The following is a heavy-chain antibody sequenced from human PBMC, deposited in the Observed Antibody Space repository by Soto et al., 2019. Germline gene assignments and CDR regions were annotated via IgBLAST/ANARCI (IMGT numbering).Heavy chain of an antibody. V-gene: IGHV3-30-3*01. CDR1: GFTFSSYA. CDR3: ARDGQIVVVTATTLDV. Sequence: GGSLRLSCAASGFTFSSYAMHWVRQAPGKGLAWVAVISYDGSNKYYADSVKGRFTISRDNSKNTLYLQMNSLRAEDTAVYYCARDGQIVVVTATTLDVWGQGTTVTVSS. J-gene: IGHJ6*02. D-gene: IGHD2-21*02. CDR2: ISYDGSNK.